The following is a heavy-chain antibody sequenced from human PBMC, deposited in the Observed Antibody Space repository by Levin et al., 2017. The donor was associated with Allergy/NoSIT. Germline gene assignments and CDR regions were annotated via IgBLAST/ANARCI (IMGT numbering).Heavy chain of an antibody. Sequence: GGSLRLSCAASGFTFSSYGMHWVRQAPGKGLEWVAVISYDGSNKYYADSVKGRFTISRDNSKNTLYLQMNSLRAEDTAVYYCAKDRGTMVRGAKYFQHWGQGTLVTVSS. J-gene: IGHJ1*01. CDR1: GFTFSSYG. CDR2: ISYDGSNK. V-gene: IGHV3-30*18. CDR3: AKDRGTMVRGAKYFQH. D-gene: IGHD3-10*01.